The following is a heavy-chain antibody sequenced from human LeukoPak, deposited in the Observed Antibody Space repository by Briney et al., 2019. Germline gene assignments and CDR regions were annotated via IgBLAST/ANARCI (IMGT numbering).Heavy chain of an antibody. CDR2: INSDGSST. CDR3: ARAGIAARSNWFDP. J-gene: IGHJ5*02. Sequence: GGSLRLSCAASGFTFGSYGMHWVRQAPGKGLVWVSRINSDGSSTSYADSVKGRFTISRDNSKNTLYLQMNSLRAEDTAVYYCARAGIAARSNWFDPWGQGTLVTVSS. V-gene: IGHV3-74*01. D-gene: IGHD6-6*01. CDR1: GFTFGSYG.